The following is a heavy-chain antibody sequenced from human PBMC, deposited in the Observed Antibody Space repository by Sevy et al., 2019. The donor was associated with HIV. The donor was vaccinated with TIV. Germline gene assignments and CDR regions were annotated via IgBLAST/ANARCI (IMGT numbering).Heavy chain of an antibody. Sequence: GESLKISCAASGFTFSSYSMNWVRLAPGKGLECVSSISSGSTCIYYADSVKGRFTISRDNAKNSLFLQMNSLRADDTAMYYCAGDRGVGTSSYGMGVWGQGTTVTVSS. CDR1: GFTFSSYS. CDR2: ISSGSTCI. V-gene: IGHV3-21*06. CDR3: AGDRGVGTSSYGMGV. J-gene: IGHJ6*02. D-gene: IGHD1-26*01.